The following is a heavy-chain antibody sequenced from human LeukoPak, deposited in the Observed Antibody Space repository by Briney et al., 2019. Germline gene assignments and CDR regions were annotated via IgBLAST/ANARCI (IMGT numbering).Heavy chain of an antibody. D-gene: IGHD2-15*01. CDR1: GGSISSYY. V-gene: IGHV4-59*01. Sequence: PSETLSLTCTVSGGSISSYYWSWIRQPPGKGLEWIGYIYYSGSTNYNPSLKSRVTISVDTSKNQLSLKLSSVTAADTAVYYCARRRGEGDAAHDCSGGSCYSNYYYYMDVWGKGTTVTVSS. CDR3: ARRRGEGDAAHDCSGGSCYSNYYYYMDV. CDR2: IYYSGST. J-gene: IGHJ6*03.